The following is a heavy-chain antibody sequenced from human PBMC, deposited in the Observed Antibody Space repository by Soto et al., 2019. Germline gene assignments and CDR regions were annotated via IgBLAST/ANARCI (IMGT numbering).Heavy chain of an antibody. Sequence: SETLSLTCAVYGGSFSGYYWSWIRQPPGKGLEWIGEVNHSGSTNYNPSLKSRVTISVDTSKNQFSLKLSSVTAADTAVYFCARTGYSSGWYKAAFDIWGQGTMVTVSS. D-gene: IGHD6-19*01. CDR3: ARTGYSSGWYKAAFDI. CDR2: VNHSGST. CDR1: GGSFSGYY. J-gene: IGHJ3*02. V-gene: IGHV4-34*01.